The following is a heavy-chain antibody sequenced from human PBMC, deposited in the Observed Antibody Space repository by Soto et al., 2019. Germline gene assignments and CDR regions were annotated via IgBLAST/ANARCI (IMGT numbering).Heavy chain of an antibody. D-gene: IGHD5-12*01. CDR2: IYPGDSDT. J-gene: IGHJ6*02. V-gene: IGHV5-51*01. CDR1: GYTFTSYW. CDR3: ARQMATISHYGMDV. Sequence: GPAQTISCEGSGYTFTSYWMGWDRQIPGKGLEWMGIIYPGDSDTRYSPSFQGQVTISADKSISTAYLQWSSLKASDTAMYYCARQMATISHYGMDVLVQGTTDTGTS.